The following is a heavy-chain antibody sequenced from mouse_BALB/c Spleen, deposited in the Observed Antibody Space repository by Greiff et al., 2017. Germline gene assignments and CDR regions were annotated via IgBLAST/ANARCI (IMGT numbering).Heavy chain of an antibody. J-gene: IGHJ1*01. CDR3: ARGGDWYFDV. V-gene: IGHV5-17*02. CDR2: ISSGSSTI. Sequence: EVQVVESGGGLVQPGGSRKLSCAASGFTFSSFGMHWVRQAPEKGLEWVAYISSGSSTIYYADTVKGRFTISRDNPKNTLFLQMTSLRSEDTAMYYCARGGDWYFDVWGAGTTVTVSS. CDR1: GFTFSSFG.